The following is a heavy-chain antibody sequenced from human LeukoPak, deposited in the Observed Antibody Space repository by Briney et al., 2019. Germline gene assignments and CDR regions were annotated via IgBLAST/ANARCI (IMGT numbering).Heavy chain of an antibody. CDR1: GFTFNSHW. Sequence: GGSLRLSCAASGFTFNSHWMHWVRQAPGKGLVWVSRINSDGSTTSYADSVKGRFTISRDNAKNTLYLQMNSLRAEDTAVYYCARVMYYYHSSGSIAVYYFDYWGQGTLVTVSS. V-gene: IGHV3-74*01. J-gene: IGHJ4*02. D-gene: IGHD3-22*01. CDR3: ARVMYYYHSSGSIAVYYFDY. CDR2: INSDGSTT.